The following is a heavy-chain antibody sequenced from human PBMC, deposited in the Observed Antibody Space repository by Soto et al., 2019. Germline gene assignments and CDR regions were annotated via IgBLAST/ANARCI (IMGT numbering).Heavy chain of an antibody. D-gene: IGHD6-13*01. V-gene: IGHV1-69*01. CDR3: SREGGRATYSFDY. CDR1: GGTFSSYA. Sequence: QVQLVQSGAEVKKPGSSVKVSCKASGGTFSSYAISWVRQAPGQGLEWMGGIIPIFGTANYAQKFQRRVTVTADESTSTAYRELSSLRSEDTAVYYCSREGGRATYSFDYWGQGTLVTVSS. CDR2: IIPIFGTA. J-gene: IGHJ4*02.